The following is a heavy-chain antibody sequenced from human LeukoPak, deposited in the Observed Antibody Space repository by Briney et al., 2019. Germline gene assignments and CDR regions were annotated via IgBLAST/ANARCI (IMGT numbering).Heavy chain of an antibody. CDR2: IYWDDDR. V-gene: IGHV2-5*02. CDR1: GFSPSTSGVG. D-gene: IGHD4-23*01. Sequence: ESGPTLVKPTQTLTLTCTFSGFSPSTSGVGVGWIGQPPGKALEWLALIYWDDDRRYSPSLKSRLTITKDTSKNQVVLTMTNMDPVDTATYYCAHTRTPSYYYGMDVWGQGTTVTVSS. J-gene: IGHJ6*02. CDR3: AHTRTPSYYYGMDV.